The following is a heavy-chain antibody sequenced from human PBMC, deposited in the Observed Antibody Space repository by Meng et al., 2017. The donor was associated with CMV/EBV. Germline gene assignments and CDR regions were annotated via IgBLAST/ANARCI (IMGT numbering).Heavy chain of an antibody. CDR3: ARDTMMIMSFDH. CDR1: GYTFTHHG. V-gene: IGHV1-18*01. Sequence: QGQLVQSGAEVSKPGASVKVSCKASGYTFTHHGISWVRQAPGQGIEWMGWISGYNDNTKYARHLQGRVTMTTDTSTNTAYMELRSLRSDDTAIYYCARDTMMIMSFDHWGPGTLVTVSS. CDR2: ISGYNDNT. D-gene: IGHD3-22*01. J-gene: IGHJ4*02.